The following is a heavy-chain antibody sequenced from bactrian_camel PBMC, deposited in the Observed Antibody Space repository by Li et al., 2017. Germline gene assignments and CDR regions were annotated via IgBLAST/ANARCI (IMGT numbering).Heavy chain of an antibody. CDR3: ATSLYANARDKV. CDR1: GDTHMRYC. J-gene: IGHJ4*01. V-gene: IGHV3S55*01. Sequence: HVQLVESGGGSVQAGGSLRLSCVASGDTHMRYCMAWFRQAPGKEREGVAVLDNVGSTNYADSVKGRFTASRAYTPNTLYLQMNSLKPEDTGMYYCATSLYANARDKVWGQGTQVTVS. D-gene: IGHD1*01. CDR2: LDNVGST.